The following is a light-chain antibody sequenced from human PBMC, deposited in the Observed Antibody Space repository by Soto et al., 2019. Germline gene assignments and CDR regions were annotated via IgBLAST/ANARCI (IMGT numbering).Light chain of an antibody. CDR3: QQYNSWPYT. V-gene: IGKV3-15*01. Sequence: EIVLTQSPATLSVSPGERATLSCRASQSVRNNLAWYQQKAGQAPRLLIFDASTRATNIPARFSGSGSGTEFTLTISSLQSEDFAVYCCQQYNSWPYTFGQGTKLEIK. J-gene: IGKJ2*01. CDR2: DAS. CDR1: QSVRNN.